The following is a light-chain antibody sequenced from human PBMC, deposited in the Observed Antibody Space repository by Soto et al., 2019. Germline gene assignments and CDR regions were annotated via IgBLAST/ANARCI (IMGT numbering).Light chain of an antibody. CDR3: HQYNSWPPGT. J-gene: IGKJ2*01. CDR1: QSISRS. V-gene: IGKV3-15*01. Sequence: EIVLTQSPAIVSVSPVERATLSCRASQSISRSLAWYPEKPGQAPRLLISDASTRATGIPARFSGSGSGTEFTLTISSLQSEDFALYYCHQYNSWPPGTFGQGTKVDIK. CDR2: DAS.